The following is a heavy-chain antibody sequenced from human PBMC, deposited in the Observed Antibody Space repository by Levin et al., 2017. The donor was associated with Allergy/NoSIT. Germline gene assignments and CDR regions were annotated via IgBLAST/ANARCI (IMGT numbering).Heavy chain of an antibody. Sequence: KPSETLSLTCAVYGGSFSGYYWSWIRQPPGKGLEWIGEINHSGSTNYNPSLKSRVTISVDTSKNQFSLKLSSVTAADTAVYYCARGGMIVVVRRIWEYGTRGYNYWGQGTLVTVSS. CDR1: GGSFSGYY. J-gene: IGHJ4*02. CDR3: ARGGMIVVVRRIWEYGTRGYNY. V-gene: IGHV4-34*01. D-gene: IGHD3-22*01. CDR2: INHSGST.